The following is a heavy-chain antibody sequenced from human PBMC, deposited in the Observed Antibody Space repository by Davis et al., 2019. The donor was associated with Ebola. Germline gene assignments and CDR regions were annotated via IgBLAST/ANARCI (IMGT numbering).Heavy chain of an antibody. CDR3: ARVSYSYGYWFDP. CDR2: IIPILGIA. D-gene: IGHD5-18*01. V-gene: IGHV1-69*04. J-gene: IGHJ5*02. CDR1: GYTFTGYY. Sequence: SVKVSCKASGYTFTGYYMHWVRQAPGQGLEWMGRIIPILGIANYAQKFQGRVTITADKSTSTAYMELSSLRSEDTAVYYCARVSYSYGYWFDPWGQGTLVTVSS.